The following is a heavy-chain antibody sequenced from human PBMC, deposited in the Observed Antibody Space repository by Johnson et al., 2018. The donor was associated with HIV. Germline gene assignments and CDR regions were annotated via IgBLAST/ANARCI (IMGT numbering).Heavy chain of an antibody. CDR1: GFTVSSNY. V-gene: IGHV3-66*01. D-gene: IGHD3-10*01. Sequence: EVQLVESGGGLVQPGGSLRLSCAASGFTVSSNYMSWVRQAQGKGLEWVSVIYSGGSTYYADSVKGRFTISRDNSKNTLYLQMNSVRAEDTAVYYCARGLGSRSSFDIWGQGTMVTVSS. CDR3: ARGLGSRSSFDI. CDR2: IYSGGST. J-gene: IGHJ3*02.